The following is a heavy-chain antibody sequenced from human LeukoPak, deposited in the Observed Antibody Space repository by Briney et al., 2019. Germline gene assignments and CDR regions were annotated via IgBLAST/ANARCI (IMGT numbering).Heavy chain of an antibody. CDR3: ARDSGYSPAGDYYYYYYMDV. J-gene: IGHJ6*03. CDR1: GFTFDDYG. CDR2: INWNGGST. V-gene: IGHV3-20*03. D-gene: IGHD3-22*01. Sequence: GGSLRLSYAASGFTFDDYGMSWVRQAPGKGLEWVSGINWNGGSTGYADSVKGRFTISRDNAKNSLYLQMNSLRAEDTALYYCARDSGYSPAGDYYYYYYMDVWGKGTTVTVSS.